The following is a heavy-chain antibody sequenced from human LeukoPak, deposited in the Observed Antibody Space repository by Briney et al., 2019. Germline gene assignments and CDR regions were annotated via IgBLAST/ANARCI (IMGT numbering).Heavy chain of an antibody. CDR1: GGSISSYY. CDR2: IYYSGST. CDR3: ARAVAVAGTIYYFDY. J-gene: IGHJ4*02. V-gene: IGHV4-59*01. Sequence: SETLSLTCTVSGGSISSYYWSWIRQPPGKGLEWIGNIYYSGSTNYNPSLKSRVTISVDTSKNQFSLKLSSVTAADTAVYYCARAVAVAGTIYYFDYWGQGTLVTVSS. D-gene: IGHD6-19*01.